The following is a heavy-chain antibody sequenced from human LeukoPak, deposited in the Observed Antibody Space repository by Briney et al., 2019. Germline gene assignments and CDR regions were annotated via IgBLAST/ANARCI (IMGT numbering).Heavy chain of an antibody. CDR3: ARDQVEGRSSSRYYYYYYMDV. V-gene: IGHV1-2*02. CDR1: GYTFTGYY. D-gene: IGHD6-13*01. CDR2: INPNSGGT. Sequence: GASVKVSCKASGYTFTGYYMHWVRQAPGQGLEWMGWINPNSGGTNYEQKFQGRVTMTRDTSISTAYMELSRLRSDDTAVYYCARDQVEGRSSSRYYYYYYMDVWGKGTTVTVSS. J-gene: IGHJ6*03.